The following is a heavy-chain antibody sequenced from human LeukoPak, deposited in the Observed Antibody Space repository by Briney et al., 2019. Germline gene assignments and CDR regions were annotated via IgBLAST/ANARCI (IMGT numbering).Heavy chain of an antibody. CDR1: GYTFTSYG. CDR3: ARDRFYYGSGTACDI. V-gene: IGHV1-18*01. D-gene: IGHD3-10*01. CDR2: ISAYNDNT. Sequence: ASVKVSCKASGYTFTSYGISWVRQAPGQGLEWRGWISAYNDNTQYTQKLQGRVTMTTDTSTSTAYMELRNLKSDDTAVYYCARDRFYYGSGTACDIWGQGTMVTVSS. J-gene: IGHJ3*02.